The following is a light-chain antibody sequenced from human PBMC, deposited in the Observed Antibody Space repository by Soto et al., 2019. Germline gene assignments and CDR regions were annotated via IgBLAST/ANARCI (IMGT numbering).Light chain of an antibody. Sequence: QSALTQPPSASGSPGQSVTISCTGTSSDVGSYNYVSWYQQHPGEAPKLMIYEVTKRPSGVPDRFSGSKSGSTASLTVSGLQAEDEADYYFSSYAGSNNLLFGGGTKLTVL. CDR2: EVT. J-gene: IGLJ2*01. V-gene: IGLV2-8*01. CDR1: SSDVGSYNY. CDR3: SSYAGSNNLL.